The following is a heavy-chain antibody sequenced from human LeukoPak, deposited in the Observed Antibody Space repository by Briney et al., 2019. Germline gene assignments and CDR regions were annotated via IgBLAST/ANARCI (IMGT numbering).Heavy chain of an antibody. CDR2: IYRGGST. Sequence: GGSLRLSCAASGFTVSSNYMGWVRQAPGKGLEWVSVIYRGGSTYHADSVKGRFTISRDNAKDSLYLQMNSLGADDTAVYYCVVGGSPGYWGQGTLVTVSS. J-gene: IGHJ4*02. CDR3: VVGGSPGY. D-gene: IGHD2-15*01. CDR1: GFTVSSNY. V-gene: IGHV3-53*01.